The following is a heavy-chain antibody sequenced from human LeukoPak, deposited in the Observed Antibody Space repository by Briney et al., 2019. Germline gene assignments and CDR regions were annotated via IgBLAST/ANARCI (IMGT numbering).Heavy chain of an antibody. D-gene: IGHD3-16*01. V-gene: IGHV3-15*01. J-gene: IGHJ4*02. Sequence: GGSLRLSCAASGFTFSDYVMSWVRQAPGKGLEWVGRIKSKTDGGTTDYAAPVKGRFTISRDDSKNTLYLQMNSLKTEDTAVYYCTTGGTRLRLFYWGQGTLVTVSS. CDR2: IKSKTDGGTT. CDR3: TTGGTRLRLFY. CDR1: GFTFSDYV.